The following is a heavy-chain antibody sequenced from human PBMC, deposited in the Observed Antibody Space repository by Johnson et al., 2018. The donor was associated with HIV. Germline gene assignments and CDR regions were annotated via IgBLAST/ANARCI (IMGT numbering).Heavy chain of an antibody. Sequence: MQLVESGGGLVQPGGSLRLSCAASGFTVSRNYMNWVRQAPGKGLEWVSVIYSGGDTYYAESVKGRFTISRDNFKNTLYLQMNSLRAEDTAVYYCARDPAIRWSEWDSSGYYSPDAFDIWGQGTMVTVSS. J-gene: IGHJ3*02. CDR3: ARDPAIRWSEWDSSGYYSPDAFDI. CDR1: GFTVSRNY. V-gene: IGHV3-66*01. D-gene: IGHD3-22*01. CDR2: IYSGGDT.